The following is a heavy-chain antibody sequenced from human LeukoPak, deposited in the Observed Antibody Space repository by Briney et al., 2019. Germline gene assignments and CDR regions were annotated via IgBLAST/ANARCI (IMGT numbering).Heavy chain of an antibody. CDR3: ARVTGYMIEDYFDY. CDR2: IYHSGST. D-gene: IGHD3-22*01. J-gene: IGHJ4*02. CDR1: GGSISSSSYY. Sequence: SETLSLTCNVSGGSISSSSYYWGWIRQPPGKGLEWIGSIYHSGSTYYNPSLKSRVTISVDTSKNQFSLKLRSVTAADTAVYYCARVTGYMIEDYFDYWGQGTLVTVSS. V-gene: IGHV4-39*07.